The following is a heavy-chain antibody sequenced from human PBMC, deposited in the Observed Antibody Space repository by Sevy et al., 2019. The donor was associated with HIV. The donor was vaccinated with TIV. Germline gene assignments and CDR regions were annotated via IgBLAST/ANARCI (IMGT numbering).Heavy chain of an antibody. CDR1: GFIVSSNY. J-gene: IGHJ6*03. D-gene: IGHD2-15*01. V-gene: IGHV3-53*01. CDR2: IYSGGST. CDR3: ARVHSRYCSGGSCYYYYYMDV. Sequence: GGSLRLSCAASGFIVSSNYMSWVRQAPGKGLESVSVIYSGGSTYYADSVKGRFTISRDNSKNTLYLQMNSLRAEDTAVYYCARVHSRYCSGGSCYYYYYMDVWGKGTTVTVSS.